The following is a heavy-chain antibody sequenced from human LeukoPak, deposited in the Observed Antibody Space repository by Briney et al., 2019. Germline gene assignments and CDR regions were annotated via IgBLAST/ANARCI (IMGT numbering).Heavy chain of an antibody. D-gene: IGHD6-19*01. V-gene: IGHV3-30*02. Sequence: GGSLRLSCAASGFTFSSYGMHWVRQAPGKGLEWVAFIRYDGSNKYYADSVKGRFTISRDNSKNTLYLQLNSLRAEDTAVYYCARDGEGIAVAGRYYYYMDVWGKGTTVTVSS. CDR3: ARDGEGIAVAGRYYYYMDV. CDR1: GFTFSSYG. J-gene: IGHJ6*03. CDR2: IRYDGSNK.